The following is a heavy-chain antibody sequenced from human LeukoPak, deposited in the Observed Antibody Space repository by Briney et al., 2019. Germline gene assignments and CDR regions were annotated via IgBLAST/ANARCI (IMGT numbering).Heavy chain of an antibody. CDR3: GRGPQGVVIPHFYYYMDV. J-gene: IGHJ6*03. Sequence: AGRSLRLSCEVSGFTFRRYGMHWVRQAPGKGPEWVAIIWYDGSNKYYADSVKGRFTISRDNSDSTLYLQMHSLRAEDTAVYYCGRGPQGVVIPHFYYYMDVWGKGTTVTVSS. D-gene: IGHD3-3*01. CDR2: IWYDGSNK. V-gene: IGHV3-33*01. CDR1: GFTFRRYG.